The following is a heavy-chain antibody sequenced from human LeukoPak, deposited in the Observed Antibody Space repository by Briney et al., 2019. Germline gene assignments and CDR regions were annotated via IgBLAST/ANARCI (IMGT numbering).Heavy chain of an antibody. CDR1: GYTLTELS. J-gene: IGHJ4*02. V-gene: IGHV1-18*01. CDR3: ARGEGIAVAVDY. Sequence: ASVKVSCKVSGYTLTELSMHWVRQAPGQGLEWMGWISAYNGNTNYAQKLQGRVTMTTDTSTSTAYMELRSLRSDDTAVYYCARGEGIAVAVDYWGQGTLVTVSS. CDR2: ISAYNGNT. D-gene: IGHD6-19*01.